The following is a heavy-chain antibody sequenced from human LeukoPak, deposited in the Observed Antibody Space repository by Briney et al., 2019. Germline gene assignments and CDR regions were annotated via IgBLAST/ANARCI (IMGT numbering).Heavy chain of an antibody. CDR1: GGSIGSTNYY. J-gene: IGHJ4*02. V-gene: IGHV4-39*01. CDR3: ARLSRLVGIAAASFDY. D-gene: IGHD6-13*01. Sequence: SETLSLTCTVSGGSIGSTNYYWGWIRQPPGKGLEWIGSIYYSGSTYYNPSLKSRVTISVDTSKNQFSLKLSSVTAADTAVYYCARLSRLVGIAAASFDYWGQGTLVTVSS. CDR2: IYYSGST.